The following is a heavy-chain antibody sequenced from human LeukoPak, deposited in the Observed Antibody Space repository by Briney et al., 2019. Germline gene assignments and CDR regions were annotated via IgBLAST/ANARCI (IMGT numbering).Heavy chain of an antibody. Sequence: ASVKVSCKASGGTFSSYAISWVRQAPGQGLEWMGWISAYNGNTNYAQKLQGRVTMTTDTSTSTAYMELRSLRSDDTAVYYCARVYYGSGNDYWGQGTLVTVSS. J-gene: IGHJ4*02. D-gene: IGHD3-10*01. V-gene: IGHV1-18*01. CDR1: GGTFSSYA. CDR3: ARVYYGSGNDY. CDR2: ISAYNGNT.